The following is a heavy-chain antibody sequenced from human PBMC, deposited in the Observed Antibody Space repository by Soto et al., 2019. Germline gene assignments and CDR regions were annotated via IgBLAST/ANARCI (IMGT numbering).Heavy chain of an antibody. CDR1: GCNFNSYT. J-gene: IGHJ6*02. CDR3: ARDCSGGSCYPGMDV. Sequence: PXGSLRPSCAACGCNFNSYTIKRVRQAPGKRLEWLSSISSSGYIFSTDSVRGRFTISRDNAKNSVYLQINSLRAEDTAVYFCARDCSGGSCYPGMDVWGQGTTVTVSS. D-gene: IGHD2-15*01. CDR2: ISSSGYI. V-gene: IGHV3-21*01.